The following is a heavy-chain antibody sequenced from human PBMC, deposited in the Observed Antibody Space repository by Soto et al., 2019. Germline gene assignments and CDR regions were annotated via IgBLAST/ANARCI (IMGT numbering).Heavy chain of an antibody. D-gene: IGHD5-18*01. Sequence: GSVKVSCKASGYTFTHYYIHWVRQAPGQGVEWMGIINPNGGITTYAQKFRAGFSMTRDTSTSTVYLELSSLRSEDSAVYYCTTSVNSAMAFDSWGQGTLVTVSS. CDR2: INPNGGIT. V-gene: IGHV1-46*01. CDR1: GYTFTHYY. CDR3: TTSVNSAMAFDS. J-gene: IGHJ4*02.